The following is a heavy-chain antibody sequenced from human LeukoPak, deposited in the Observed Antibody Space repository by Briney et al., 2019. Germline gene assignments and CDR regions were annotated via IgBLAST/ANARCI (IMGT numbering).Heavy chain of an antibody. CDR2: INPNSGGT. V-gene: IGHV1-2*02. Sequence: ASVKVSCKASGYTFTGYYMHWVRQAPGQGLEWMGWINPNSGGTNYAQKFQGRVTMTRDTSISTAYMELSRLRSDDTAVYYCARGPIVVVAAATDWFDPWGHGTLVTVSS. CDR3: ARGPIVVVAAATDWFDP. CDR1: GYTFTGYY. D-gene: IGHD2-15*01. J-gene: IGHJ5*02.